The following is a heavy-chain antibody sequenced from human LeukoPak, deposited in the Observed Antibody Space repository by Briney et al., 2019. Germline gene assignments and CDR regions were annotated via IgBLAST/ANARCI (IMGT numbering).Heavy chain of an antibody. CDR3: ARDPYYYDSSGKSSRFDP. CDR2: ISAYNGNT. V-gene: IGHV1-18*01. CDR1: GYTFTSYG. D-gene: IGHD3-22*01. Sequence: ASVKVSCKASGYTFTSYGISWVRQAPGQGLEWMGWISAYNGNTNYAQKLQGRVTMTTDTSTSTAYMELRSLRSDDTAVYYCARDPYYYDSSGKSSRFDPWGQGTLVTVSS. J-gene: IGHJ5*02.